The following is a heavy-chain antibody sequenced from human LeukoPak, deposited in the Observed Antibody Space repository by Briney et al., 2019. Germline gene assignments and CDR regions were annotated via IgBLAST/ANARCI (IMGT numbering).Heavy chain of an antibody. CDR3: ARGRYCSSTSCLYPYYYMDV. CDR1: GGSITSYY. D-gene: IGHD2-2*01. V-gene: IGHV4-59*01. CDR2: IYYSGST. J-gene: IGHJ6*03. Sequence: PSETLSLTCTVSGGSITSYYWSWIRQPPGKGLEWIAYIYYSGSTKYNPSLKSRVTISADTSKKQFSLKLSSVTAADTAVYYCARGRYCSSTSCLYPYYYMDVWGKGTTVTVSS.